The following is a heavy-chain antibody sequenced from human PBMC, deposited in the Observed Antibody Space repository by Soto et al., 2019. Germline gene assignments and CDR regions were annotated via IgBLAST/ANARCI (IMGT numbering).Heavy chain of an antibody. D-gene: IGHD3-10*01. CDR1: GFTFSSYS. CDR3: ARVFGYYDAFDI. J-gene: IGHJ3*02. V-gene: IGHV3-21*01. CDR2: ISSSSSYI. Sequence: GGSLRLSCAASGFTFSSYSMNWVRQAPGKGLEWVSSISSSSSYIYYADSVKGRFTISRDNAKNSLYLQMNSLRAEDTAVYYCARVFGYYDAFDIWGQGTMVTVSS.